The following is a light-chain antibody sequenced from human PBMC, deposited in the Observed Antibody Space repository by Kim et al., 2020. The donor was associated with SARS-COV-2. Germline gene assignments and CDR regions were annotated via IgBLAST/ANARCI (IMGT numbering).Light chain of an antibody. V-gene: IGLV3-1*01. Sequence: VSPGQTAIITCSGNNLVDKTVCWYQQRPGQSPLLVIYEDITRPSGIPERVSGSNSGNTATLTISGTQAMDEADYYCQAWDSSTVVFGRGTQLTVL. CDR3: QAWDSSTVV. CDR1: NLVDKT. J-gene: IGLJ2*01. CDR2: EDI.